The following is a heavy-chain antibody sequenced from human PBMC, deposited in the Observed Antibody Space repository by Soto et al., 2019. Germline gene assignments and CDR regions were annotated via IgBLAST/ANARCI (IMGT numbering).Heavy chain of an antibody. V-gene: IGHV4-39*02. J-gene: IGHJ4*02. CDR3: ARDKITGLFDY. CDR2: IHYSGST. CDR1: GSSISIGTDY. Sequence: SETLSLTCSVSGSSISIGTDYWGWIRQPPGKGLEWIGNIHYSGSTYYNPSLKSRVNISVDTSKNQFSLKLTSVTAADTAVYYCARDKITGLFDYWGQGTRVTVAS. D-gene: IGHD2-8*02.